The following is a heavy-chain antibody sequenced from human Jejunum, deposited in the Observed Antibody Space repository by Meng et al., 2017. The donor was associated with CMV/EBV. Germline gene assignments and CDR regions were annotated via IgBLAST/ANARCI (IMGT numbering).Heavy chain of an antibody. CDR2: ISLGNGQT. D-gene: IGHD7-27*01. J-gene: IGHJ4*02. V-gene: IGHV1-18*04. CDR1: GYTFTDHN. Sequence: QVPLLQSGAEVKQPGASVKISCKTSGYTFTDHNIGWVRQAPGQGLEWVGWISLGNGQTVYGHKVQGRVTVTTDTSTSTAYMELRSLRSDDTAMYYCARDVWGFDYWGQGTLVTVSS. CDR3: ARDVWGFDY.